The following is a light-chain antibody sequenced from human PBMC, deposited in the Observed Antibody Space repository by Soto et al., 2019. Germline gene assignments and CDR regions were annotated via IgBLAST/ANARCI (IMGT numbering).Light chain of an antibody. Sequence: QSVLTQPASVSGSPGQSITFSCSGTSSDVGGHIYVSWYQQHPGKAPRLMIYEVSKRPSGVSTRFSGSKSGNTGSLTISGLQAEDGADYYCVSYTSSRSLVFGTGTKLTVL. CDR2: EVS. V-gene: IGLV2-14*01. CDR1: SSDVGGHIY. CDR3: VSYTSSRSLV. J-gene: IGLJ1*01.